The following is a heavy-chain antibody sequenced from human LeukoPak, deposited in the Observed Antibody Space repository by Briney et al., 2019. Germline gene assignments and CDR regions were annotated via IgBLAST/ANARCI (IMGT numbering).Heavy chain of an antibody. J-gene: IGHJ4*02. CDR1: GFIFSDHW. Sequence: GSLRLSCAASGFIFSDHWMHWVRQAPGKELVWLSRINNDGSSTIYADSVKGRFTFSRDNAENTLFLEMSSLRVEDTAVYYCVRERNNFWSGHHSIFDSWGQGTLVTVSS. CDR3: VRERNNFWSGHHSIFDS. D-gene: IGHD3-3*01. CDR2: INNDGSST. V-gene: IGHV3-74*01.